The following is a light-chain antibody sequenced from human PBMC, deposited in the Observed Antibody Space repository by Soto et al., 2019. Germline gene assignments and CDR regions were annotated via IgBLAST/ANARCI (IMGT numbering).Light chain of an antibody. J-gene: IGKJ1*01. CDR2: WAS. V-gene: IGKV4-1*01. CDR1: QNILFNSNNKNY. Sequence: DIVMTQSPDSLAVSLGERATINCKSSQNILFNSNNKNYLAWYQQTPGQPPNLLIYWASTRESGVPDRFSGSGSGTDFTLTISSLQAEDVAVYYCQQYYGSPPTFGQGTKVEI. CDR3: QQYYGSPPT.